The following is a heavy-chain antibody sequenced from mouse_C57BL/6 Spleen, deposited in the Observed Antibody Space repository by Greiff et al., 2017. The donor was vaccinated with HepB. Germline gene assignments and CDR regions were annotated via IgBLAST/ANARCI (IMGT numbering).Heavy chain of an antibody. CDR3: ARAYYSNLSYAMDY. CDR1: GFTFSSYA. CDR2: ISDGGSYT. J-gene: IGHJ4*01. Sequence: EVKLMESGGGLVKPGGSLKLSCAASGFTFSSYAMSWVRQTPEKRLEWVATISDGGSYTYYPDNVKGRFTISRDNAKNNLYLQMSHLKSEDTAMYYCARAYYSNLSYAMDYWGQGTSVTVSS. V-gene: IGHV5-4*03. D-gene: IGHD2-5*01.